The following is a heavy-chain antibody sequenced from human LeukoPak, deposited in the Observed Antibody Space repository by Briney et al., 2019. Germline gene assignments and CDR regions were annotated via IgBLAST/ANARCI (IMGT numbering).Heavy chain of an antibody. CDR1: GFTFSSYS. Sequence: GGSLRLSCAASGFTFSSYSMNWVRQAPGKGLEWVSSISSSSSYIYYADSVKGRFTIPRDNAKNSLYLQMNSLRAEDTAVYYCARVKDYGDYDAFDIWGQGTMVTVSS. D-gene: IGHD4-17*01. CDR2: ISSSSSYI. J-gene: IGHJ3*02. V-gene: IGHV3-21*01. CDR3: ARVKDYGDYDAFDI.